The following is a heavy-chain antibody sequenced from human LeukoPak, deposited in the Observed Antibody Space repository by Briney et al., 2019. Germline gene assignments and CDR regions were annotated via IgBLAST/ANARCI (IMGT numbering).Heavy chain of an antibody. Sequence: PGGSLRLSCAASGFTFSSYSMNWVRQAPGKGLEWVSYISSSSSTIYYADSVKGRFTISRDNAKNSLYLQMNSLRDEDTAVYYCAREWPGRQLRLAAASYYFDYWGQGTLVTVSS. D-gene: IGHD6-6*01. CDR2: ISSSSSTI. V-gene: IGHV3-48*02. CDR1: GFTFSSYS. CDR3: AREWPGRQLRLAAASYYFDY. J-gene: IGHJ4*02.